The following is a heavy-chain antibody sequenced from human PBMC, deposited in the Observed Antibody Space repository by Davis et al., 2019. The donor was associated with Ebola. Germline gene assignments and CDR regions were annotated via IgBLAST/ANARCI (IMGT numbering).Heavy chain of an antibody. J-gene: IGHJ6*02. CDR1: GFTFSSYG. CDR3: AKDLSFQFEQYYYYYYGMDV. D-gene: IGHD1/OR15-1a*01. V-gene: IGHV3-30*18. CDR2: ISYDGSNK. Sequence: GESLKISCAASGFTFSSYGMHWVRQAPGKGLEWVAVISYDGSNKYYADSVKGRFTISRDNSKNTLYLQMNSLRAEDTAVYYCAKDLSFQFEQYYYYYYGMDVWGQGTTVTVSS.